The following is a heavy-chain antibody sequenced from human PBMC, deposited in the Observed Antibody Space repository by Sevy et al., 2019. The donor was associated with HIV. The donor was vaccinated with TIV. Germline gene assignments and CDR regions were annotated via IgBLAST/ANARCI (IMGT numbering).Heavy chain of an antibody. Sequence: SETLSLTCSVSGGSISGRSYYWGWIRQPPGKGLEWIGSIYYSGSTYYNPSLKSRVTISVDTSKNQFSLKLSSVTAADTAVYYCARLGGDCSSTSCSPEYNWFDPWGQGTLVTVSS. CDR3: ARLGGDCSSTSCSPEYNWFDP. D-gene: IGHD2-2*01. J-gene: IGHJ5*02. CDR2: IYYSGST. V-gene: IGHV4-39*01. CDR1: GGSISGRSYY.